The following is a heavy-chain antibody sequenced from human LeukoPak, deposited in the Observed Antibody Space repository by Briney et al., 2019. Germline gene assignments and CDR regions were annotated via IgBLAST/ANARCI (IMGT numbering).Heavy chain of an antibody. D-gene: IGHD3-3*01. Sequence: PGGSLRLSCAASGFTFSSYGMHWVRQAPGKGLEWVEFIRYDGSNKYYADSVKGRFTISRDNSKNTLYLQMNSLRAEDTAVYYCARPYDFWSGYPEYFQHWGQGTLVTVSS. CDR1: GFTFSSYG. CDR3: ARPYDFWSGYPEYFQH. J-gene: IGHJ1*01. V-gene: IGHV3-30*02. CDR2: IRYDGSNK.